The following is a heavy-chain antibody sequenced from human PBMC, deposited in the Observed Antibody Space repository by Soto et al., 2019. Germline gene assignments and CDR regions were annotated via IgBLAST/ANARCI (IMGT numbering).Heavy chain of an antibody. D-gene: IGHD4-17*01. CDR3: AKDQATVADNDAGYFDL. J-gene: IGHJ2*01. V-gene: IGHV3-23*01. Sequence: GGSLRLSCAASGFTFSSYAMSWVRQAPGKGLEWVSAISGSGGSTYYADSVKGRFTISRDNSKNTLYLQMNSLRAEDTAVYYCAKDQATVADNDAGYFDLWGRGTLVTVSS. CDR2: ISGSGGST. CDR1: GFTFSSYA.